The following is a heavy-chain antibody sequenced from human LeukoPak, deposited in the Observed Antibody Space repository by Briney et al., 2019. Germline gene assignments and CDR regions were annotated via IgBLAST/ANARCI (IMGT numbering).Heavy chain of an antibody. CDR3: AKDGGAHMTDY. Sequence: ASVKVSCKASGYTFIGYYIHWVRLAPGQGLEWMGWLNPNSGATNYAQKFQGGVTMTRDTSIRTAYMEVSTLRSDDAAVYYCAKDGGAHMTDYWGQGTLVTISS. J-gene: IGHJ4*02. CDR2: LNPNSGAT. V-gene: IGHV1-2*02. CDR1: GYTFIGYY. D-gene: IGHD1-26*01.